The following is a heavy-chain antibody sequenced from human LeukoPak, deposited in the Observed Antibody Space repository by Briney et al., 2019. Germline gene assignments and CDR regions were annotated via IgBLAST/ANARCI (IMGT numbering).Heavy chain of an antibody. CDR2: ISYDGSNK. CDR1: GFTFSSYG. CDR3: VEFGFGGVIDPIT. V-gene: IGHV3-30*03. D-gene: IGHD3-16*02. Sequence: PGGSLRLSCAASGFTFSSYGMHWVRQAPGKGLEWVAVISYDGSNKYYADSVKGRFTISRDNSKNTLYLQMNSLRAEDTAVYYCVEFGFGGVIDPITWGQGTLVTVSS. J-gene: IGHJ5*02.